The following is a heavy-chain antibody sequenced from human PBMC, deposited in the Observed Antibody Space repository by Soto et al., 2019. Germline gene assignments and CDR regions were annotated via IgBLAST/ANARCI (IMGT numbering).Heavy chain of an antibody. J-gene: IGHJ4*02. CDR2: IVASGDYT. Sequence: GGPLRPSCASSGFTFSSYAMSWGRQPSGKGLEWVSTIVASGDYTQYAASVKGRFIISRDNPKKTLYLQMHSLRCEDTAVYYCAKEVSMGYAAGCYLSHWCQGSLVTVSS. CDR3: AKEVSMGYAAGCYLSH. CDR1: GFTFSSYA. D-gene: IGHD3-10*01. V-gene: IGHV3-23*01.